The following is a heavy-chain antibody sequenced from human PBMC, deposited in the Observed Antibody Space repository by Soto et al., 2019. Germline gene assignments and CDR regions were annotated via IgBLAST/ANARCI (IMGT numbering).Heavy chain of an antibody. V-gene: IGHV4-39*01. CDR1: GGSTVISGYC. D-gene: IGHD2-2*01. CDR3: ARQLICISTSCYGAFDI. Sequence: SETLSLTSPVLGGSTVISGYCWGWIRQTQGKGLEWIGSIYYSGSTYYNPAPKSRDSISVDTSKNQFSLKLSSVTAADSAVYYCARQLICISTSCYGAFDIWGQGTMVSVS. J-gene: IGHJ3*02. CDR2: IYYSGST.